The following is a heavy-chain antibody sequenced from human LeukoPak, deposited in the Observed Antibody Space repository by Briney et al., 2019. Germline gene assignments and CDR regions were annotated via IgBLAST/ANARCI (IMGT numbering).Heavy chain of an antibody. CDR1: RFTLSNYW. CDR3: ARDHAYRADY. J-gene: IGHJ4*02. D-gene: IGHD2-2*01. V-gene: IGHV3-7*01. Sequence: GGSLRLSCAASRFTLSNYWMSWVRQAPGKGLEWVANIKQDESKKYYADSVKGRFTISRDNAKNSLYLQMSSLTAEDTAIYYCARDHAYRADYWGQGTLVTVSS. CDR2: IKQDESKK.